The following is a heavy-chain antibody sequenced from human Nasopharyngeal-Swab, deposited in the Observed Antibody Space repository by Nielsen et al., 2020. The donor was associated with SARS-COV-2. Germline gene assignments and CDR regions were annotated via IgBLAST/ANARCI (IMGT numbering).Heavy chain of an antibody. CDR3: ARSGRSGSYFNWFDP. CDR2: ISYDGSNK. Sequence: GESLTISCAASGVTFSSYAMHWVSQAPGRGLEWVAVISYDGSNKYYADSVKGRFTISRDNSKNTLYLQMNSLRAEDTAVYYCARSGRSGSYFNWFDPWGQGTLVTVSS. J-gene: IGHJ5*02. D-gene: IGHD1-26*01. CDR1: GVTFSSYA. V-gene: IGHV3-30-3*01.